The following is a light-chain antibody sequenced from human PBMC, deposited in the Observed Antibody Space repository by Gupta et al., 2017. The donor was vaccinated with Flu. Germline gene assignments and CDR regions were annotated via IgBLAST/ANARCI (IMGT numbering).Light chain of an antibody. Sequence: DIQMTQSPSTLSASVGDRVTITCRASQSISNWLAWYQQKPGKAPNLLIYKASTVESGVPSRFSGSGSGTEFTLTISSLQPDDFANYYCQQDNSYPITFGRGTXVEIK. CDR1: QSISNW. CDR2: KAS. J-gene: IGKJ4*01. V-gene: IGKV1-5*03. CDR3: QQDNSYPIT.